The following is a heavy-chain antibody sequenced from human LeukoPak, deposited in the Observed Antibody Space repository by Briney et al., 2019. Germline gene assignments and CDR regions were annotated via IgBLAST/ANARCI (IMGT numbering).Heavy chain of an antibody. J-gene: IGHJ6*03. V-gene: IGHV4-34*01. CDR1: GGSFSGYY. CDR2: IYYRGNT. CDR3: ARRGISQGYYMDV. D-gene: IGHD6-13*01. Sequence: PSETLSLTCAVYGGSFSGYYWSWIRQPPGKGLEWIGRIYYRGNTYYNPSLKSRVTISVDTSKNQFSLKLSSVTAADTAVYYCARRGISQGYYMDVWGKGTTVTISS.